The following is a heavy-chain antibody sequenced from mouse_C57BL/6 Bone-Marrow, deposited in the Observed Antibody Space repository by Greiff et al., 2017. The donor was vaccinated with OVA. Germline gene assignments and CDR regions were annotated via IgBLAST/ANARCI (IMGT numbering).Heavy chain of an antibody. J-gene: IGHJ4*01. V-gene: IGHV10-1*01. CDR1: GFSFNTYA. CDR2: IRSKSNNYAT. D-gene: IGHD1-1*01. Sequence: DVMLVESGGGLVQPKGSLKLSCAASGFSFNTYAMNWVRQAPGKGLEWVARIRSKSNNYATYYADSVKDRFTISRDDSESMLYLQMNNLKTEDTAMYYCVRQITTVVANDAMDYWGQGTSVTVSS. CDR3: VRQITTVVANDAMDY.